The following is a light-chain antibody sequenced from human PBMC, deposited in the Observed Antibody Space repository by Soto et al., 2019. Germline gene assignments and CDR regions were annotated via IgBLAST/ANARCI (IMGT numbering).Light chain of an antibody. CDR1: SSDVGGYNY. J-gene: IGLJ1*01. Sequence: QSVLTQPASVSGSPVQSITISCTGTSSDVGGYNYVSWYQQHPVKAPKLMIYDVSNRPSGVSNRFSGSKSGNTASLTISGLQAEDEADYYCSSYTSSSTVYVFGTGTKVTVL. CDR2: DVS. V-gene: IGLV2-14*01. CDR3: SSYTSSSTVYV.